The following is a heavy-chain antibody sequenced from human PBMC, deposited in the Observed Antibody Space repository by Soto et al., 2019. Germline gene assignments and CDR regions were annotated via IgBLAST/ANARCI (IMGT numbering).Heavy chain of an antibody. Sequence: SQTLSLTCAISGDSVSSNSAAWNWIRQSPSRGLEWLGRTYYRSKWYNDYAVSVKSRITINPDTSKNQCSLQLNSVTPEDTAVYYCARGSRITIFGVVTDSPPLYYYGMDVWGQGTTVTVSS. D-gene: IGHD3-3*01. V-gene: IGHV6-1*01. J-gene: IGHJ6*02. CDR3: ARGSRITIFGVVTDSPPLYYYGMDV. CDR2: TYYRSKWYN. CDR1: GDSVSSNSAA.